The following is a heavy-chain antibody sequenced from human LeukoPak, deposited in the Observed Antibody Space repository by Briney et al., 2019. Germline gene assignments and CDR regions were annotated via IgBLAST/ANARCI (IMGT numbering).Heavy chain of an antibody. V-gene: IGHV3-30-3*01. CDR2: ISYDGSNK. CDR1: GFTFSSYA. CDR3: ARALSGGYGMDV. D-gene: IGHD2-15*01. J-gene: IGHJ6*02. Sequence: GGSLRLSCAASGFTFSSYAMHWVRQAPGKGLEWVAVISYDGSNKYYADSVKGRFTISRDNSKNTLYLQMNSLRAEDTAVYYCARALSGGYGMDVWGQGTTVTVSS.